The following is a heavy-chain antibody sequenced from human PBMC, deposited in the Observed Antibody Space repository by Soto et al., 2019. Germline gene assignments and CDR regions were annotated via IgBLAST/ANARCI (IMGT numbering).Heavy chain of an antibody. CDR1: GFTFSDYY. D-gene: IGHD6-13*01. V-gene: IGHV3-11*06. CDR2: ISSSSSYT. J-gene: IGHJ2*01. Sequence: PGGSLRLSCAASGFTFSDYYMSWIRQAPGKGLEWVSYISSSSSYTNYADSVKGRFTISRNNAKNSLYLQMNSLRAEDTAVYYCARQQLTYWYFDPWGRGTLVTVPS. CDR3: ARQQLTYWYFDP.